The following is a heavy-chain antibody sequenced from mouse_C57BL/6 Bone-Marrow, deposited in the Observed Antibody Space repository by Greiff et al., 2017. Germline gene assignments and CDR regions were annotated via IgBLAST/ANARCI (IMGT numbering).Heavy chain of an antibody. CDR3: ASLSSYYGSSWWYCDV. CDR1: GYTFTSYW. D-gene: IGHD1-1*01. J-gene: IGHJ1*03. Sequence: QVQLQQPGAELVKPGASVKLSCKASGYTFTSYWMHWVKQRPGQGLEWIGMIHPNSGSTNYNEKFKSKATLTVDKSSSTAYMQLSSLTSEDSAVYYCASLSSYYGSSWWYCDVWGTGTTVTVSS. V-gene: IGHV1-64*01. CDR2: IHPNSGST.